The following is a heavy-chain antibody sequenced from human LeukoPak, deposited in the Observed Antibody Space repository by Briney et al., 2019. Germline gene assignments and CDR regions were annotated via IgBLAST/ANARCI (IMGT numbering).Heavy chain of an antibody. D-gene: IGHD6-13*01. Sequence: GGSLRLSCAASGFAFSSHSMNWVRQAPGKGLEWVSSISGTSTYIYFANSLKGRFSISRDNAKNSPYLQMNSLRAEDTAVYFCARATLSEIIAAEAFFDSWGQGTLVIVSS. J-gene: IGHJ4*02. V-gene: IGHV3-21*06. CDR2: ISGTSTYI. CDR3: ARATLSEIIAAEAFFDS. CDR1: GFAFSSHS.